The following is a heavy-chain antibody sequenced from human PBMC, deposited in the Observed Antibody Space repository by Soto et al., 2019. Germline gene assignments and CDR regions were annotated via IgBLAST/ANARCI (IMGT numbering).Heavy chain of an antibody. V-gene: IGHV1-69*06. CDR3: ARKGVAAAGTISFYYYYYGMDV. J-gene: IGHJ6*02. D-gene: IGHD6-13*01. CDR2: IIPIFGTA. Sequence: ASVKVSCKASGGTFSSYAISWVRQAPGQGLEWMGGIIPIFGTANYAQKFQGRVTITADKSTSTAYMELSSLRSEDTAVYYCARKGVAAAGTISFYYYYYGMDVWGQGTTVTVSS. CDR1: GGTFSSYA.